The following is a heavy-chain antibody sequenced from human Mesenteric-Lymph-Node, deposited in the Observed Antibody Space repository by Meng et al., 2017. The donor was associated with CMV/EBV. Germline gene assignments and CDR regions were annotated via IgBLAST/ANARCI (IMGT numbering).Heavy chain of an antibody. CDR2: INPNSGVT. V-gene: IGHV1-2*02. CDR3: ARVGCSSTSCYPDAFDI. CDR1: GYTFTGYY. J-gene: IGHJ3*02. D-gene: IGHD2-2*01. Sequence: ASVKVSCKASGYTFTGYYMDWVRQAPGQGLEWMGWINPNSGVTNYAQKFQGRVTMTRDTSISTAYMELSRLRSDDTAVYYCARVGCSSTSCYPDAFDIWGQGTMVTVSS.